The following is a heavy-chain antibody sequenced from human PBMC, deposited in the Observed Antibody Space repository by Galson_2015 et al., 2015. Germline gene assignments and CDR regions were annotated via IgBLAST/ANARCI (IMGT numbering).Heavy chain of an antibody. Sequence: YSDSVNGRFTISRDNAKNSLSLQMNSLRGDDTAVYYCTRHLGIGSGSPEFWGQGTLVTVSS. V-gene: IGHV3-21*01. D-gene: IGHD7-27*01. J-gene: IGHJ4*02. CDR3: TRHLGIGSGSPEF.